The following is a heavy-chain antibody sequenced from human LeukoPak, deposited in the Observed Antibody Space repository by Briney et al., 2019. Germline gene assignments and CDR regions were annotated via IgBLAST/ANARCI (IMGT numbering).Heavy chain of an antibody. CDR1: GYTFTSYG. CDR2: ISVYNGNT. V-gene: IGHV1-18*01. J-gene: IGHJ4*02. CDR3: ARDGRRIVGATTFEKPFDY. D-gene: IGHD1-26*01. Sequence: ASVKVSCKASGYTFTSYGISWVRQAPGQGLEWMGWISVYNGNTNYAQKLQGRVTMTTDTSTSTAYMELRSLRSDDTAVYYCARDGRRIVGATTFEKPFDYWGQGTLVTVSS.